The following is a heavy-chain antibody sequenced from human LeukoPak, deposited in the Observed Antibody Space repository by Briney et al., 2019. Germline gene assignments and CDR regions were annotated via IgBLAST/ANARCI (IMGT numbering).Heavy chain of an antibody. Sequence: GGSLRLSCAASGFNFDTYAMHWVRQAPGQGLEWVALIWHDGSHKFYSNSVRGQFTISRDNSKNTVYLQMNNLRPDDTAVYYCAREFQDIVVVVAAETVTTNVGTFDYWGQGTLVTVSS. V-gene: IGHV3-33*01. D-gene: IGHD2-15*01. J-gene: IGHJ4*02. CDR1: GFNFDTYA. CDR2: IWHDGSHK. CDR3: AREFQDIVVVVAAETVTTNVGTFDY.